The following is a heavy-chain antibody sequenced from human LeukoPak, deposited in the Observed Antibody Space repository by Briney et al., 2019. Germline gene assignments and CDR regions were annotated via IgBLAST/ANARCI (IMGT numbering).Heavy chain of an antibody. V-gene: IGHV3-7*01. D-gene: IGHD2-21*02. CDR1: GFTFSSYW. J-gene: IGHJ3*02. CDR3: ASTYVVVTAVHDAFHI. CDR2: IKQDGSET. Sequence: GGSLRLSCAASGFTFSSYWMSWVRQAPGKGLEWVANIKQDGSETYYVDSVEDRFTISRDNAKNSLYLQMNSLRAEDTAVYYCASTYVVVTAVHDAFHIWGQGTMVTVSS.